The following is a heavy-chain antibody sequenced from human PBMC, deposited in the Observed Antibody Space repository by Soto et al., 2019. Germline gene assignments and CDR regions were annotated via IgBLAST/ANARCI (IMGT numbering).Heavy chain of an antibody. CDR2: IIPIFGTA. Sequence: SLKVSCKAAGYTTSRYPISCGLIAPGQGLAWMGGIIPIFGTANYAQKFQGRVTMTADKSTSTAYMELRSLRSDDTAVYYCARYSQIRGIAARPASWYYFYFMDVWVKGTSVTVSS. J-gene: IGHJ6*03. D-gene: IGHD6-6*01. V-gene: IGHV1-69*06. CDR3: ARYSQIRGIAARPASWYYFYFMDV. CDR1: GYTTSRYP.